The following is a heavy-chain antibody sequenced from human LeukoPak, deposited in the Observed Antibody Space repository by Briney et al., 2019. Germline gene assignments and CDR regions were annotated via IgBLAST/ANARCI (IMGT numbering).Heavy chain of an antibody. V-gene: IGHV1-46*03. Sequence: ASVKVSCKASGYTFTNYYMHWLRQAPRQGLEWMGIINPSGGSTSYAQKFEGRVTMTGDTSTSTVYMELSSLRSDDTAVYYCARGKEMSTIGLDDYWGQGTLVTVSS. CDR2: INPSGGST. D-gene: IGHD5-24*01. CDR3: ARGKEMSTIGLDDY. J-gene: IGHJ4*02. CDR1: GYTFTNYY.